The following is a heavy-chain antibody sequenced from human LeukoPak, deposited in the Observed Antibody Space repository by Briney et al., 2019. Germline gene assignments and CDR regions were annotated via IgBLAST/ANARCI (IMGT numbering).Heavy chain of an antibody. CDR1: GGTFSSYA. CDR3: ARSIDVYYGSGSHQNPFDY. D-gene: IGHD3-10*01. J-gene: IGHJ4*02. Sequence: SVKVSCKAPGGTFSSYAISWVRQAPGQGLEWMGGIIPIFGTANYAQKFQGRVTITADESTSTAYMELSSLRSEDTAVYYCARSIDVYYGSGSHQNPFDYWGQGTLVTVSS. V-gene: IGHV1-69*13. CDR2: IIPIFGTA.